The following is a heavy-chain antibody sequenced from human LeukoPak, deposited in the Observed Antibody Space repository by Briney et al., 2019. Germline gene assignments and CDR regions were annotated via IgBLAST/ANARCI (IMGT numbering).Heavy chain of an antibody. J-gene: IGHJ5*02. CDR3: ARDDCSSISCYHNWFDP. CDR1: GFTFSSYR. D-gene: IGHD2-2*01. Sequence: GGSLRLSCAASGFTFSSYRMSWVRQAPGKGLEWVANIKQDGSEKYYVDSVKGRFTISRDNVKNSLYLQMNSLRAEDTAVYYCARDDCSSISCYHNWFDPWGQGTLVTVSS. CDR2: IKQDGSEK. V-gene: IGHV3-7*01.